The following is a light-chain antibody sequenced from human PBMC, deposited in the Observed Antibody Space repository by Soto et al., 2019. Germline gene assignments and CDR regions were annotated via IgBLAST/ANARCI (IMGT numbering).Light chain of an antibody. CDR2: EVS. CDR3: SSYTSSNTVV. Sequence: QSVLTQPASVSGSPGQSITISCTGSSSDVGGYKYVSWYQQHPGKAPKLMIYEVSNRPSGVSNRFSGSKSDNTASLTISGLQAEDEAHYYCSSYTSSNTVVFGGGTKVTVL. J-gene: IGLJ3*02. V-gene: IGLV2-14*01. CDR1: SSDVGGYKY.